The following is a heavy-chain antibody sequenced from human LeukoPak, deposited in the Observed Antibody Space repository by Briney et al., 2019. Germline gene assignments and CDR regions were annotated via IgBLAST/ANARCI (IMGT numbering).Heavy chain of an antibody. V-gene: IGHV4-39*02. CDR1: SGSITSSSYY. CDR3: ARDSSSWYGMDV. Sequence: SETLSLTCTVSSGSITSSSYYWGWIRQPPGKDLEWIGSIYHSGSTYYNPSLKSRVTISVDTSKNQFSLKLSSVTAADTAVYYCARDSSSWYGMDVWGQGTTVTVSS. CDR2: IYHSGST. D-gene: IGHD6-13*01. J-gene: IGHJ6*02.